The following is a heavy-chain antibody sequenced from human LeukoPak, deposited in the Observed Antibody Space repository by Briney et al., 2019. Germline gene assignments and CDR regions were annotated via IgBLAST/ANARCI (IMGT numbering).Heavy chain of an antibody. CDR3: NSQWLVSAYYYYYMDV. CDR1: GFTFSGSA. D-gene: IGHD6-19*01. CDR2: IRSKANSYAT. Sequence: GGSLRLSCAASGFTFSGSAMHWVRQASGKGLEWVGRIRSKANSYATAYAASVKGRFTISRDDSKNTAYLQMNSLKTEDTAVYYCNSQWLVSAYYYYYMDVWGKGTTVTVSS. V-gene: IGHV3-73*01. J-gene: IGHJ6*03.